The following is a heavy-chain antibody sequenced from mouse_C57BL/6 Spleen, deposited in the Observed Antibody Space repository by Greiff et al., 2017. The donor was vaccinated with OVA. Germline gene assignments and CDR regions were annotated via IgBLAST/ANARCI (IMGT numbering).Heavy chain of an antibody. CDR3: AKDYSNSYYFDY. CDR1: GYTFTSYW. Sequence: QVQLQQPGAELVKPGASVKLSCKASGYTFTSYWMHWVKQRPGRGLEWIGRIDLNSGGTKYNEKFKSKATLTVDKPSSTAYMQLSSLTSEDSAVYYCAKDYSNSYYFDYWGQGTTLTVSS. V-gene: IGHV1-72*01. J-gene: IGHJ2*01. D-gene: IGHD2-5*01. CDR2: IDLNSGGT.